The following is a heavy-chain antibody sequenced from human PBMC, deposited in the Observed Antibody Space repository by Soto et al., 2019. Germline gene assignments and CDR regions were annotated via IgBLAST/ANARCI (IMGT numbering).Heavy chain of an antibody. V-gene: IGHV1-8*01. CDR1: GYTFTSYD. J-gene: IGHJ6*02. CDR2: MNPNSGNT. CDR3: ARGRGIAARRGYYYYGMDV. Sequence: QVQLVQSGAEVKKPGASVKVSCKASGYTFTSYDINWVRQATGQGLEWMGWMNPNSGNTGYAQKFQGKVTMNRKTSISTAYMELSSLRSEDTAVYYCARGRGIAARRGYYYYGMDVWGQGTTVTVSS. D-gene: IGHD6-6*01.